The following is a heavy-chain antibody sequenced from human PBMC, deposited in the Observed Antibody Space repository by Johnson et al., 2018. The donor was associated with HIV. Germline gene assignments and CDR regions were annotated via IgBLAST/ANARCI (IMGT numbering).Heavy chain of an antibody. CDR1: GFTFSSYA. V-gene: IGHV3-30*04. Sequence: QVQLVESGGGVVQPGRSLRLSCAASGFTFSSYAMHWVRQAPGKGLEWVAVISYDGSNKYYADSVKGRFTISRDNSKNTLYLQMNSLRAEDTAVYYCARSFGVTTPGAFDTWCQGAMVTVSS. J-gene: IGHJ3*02. D-gene: IGHD3-3*01. CDR3: ARSFGVTTPGAFDT. CDR2: ISYDGSNK.